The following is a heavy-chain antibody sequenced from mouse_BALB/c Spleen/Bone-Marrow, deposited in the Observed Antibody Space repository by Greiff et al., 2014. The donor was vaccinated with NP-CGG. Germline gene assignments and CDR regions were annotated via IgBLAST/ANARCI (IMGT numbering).Heavy chain of an antibody. D-gene: IGHD1-1*01. CDR3: APYYYGSSQFAY. CDR2: IDPANGNT. J-gene: IGHJ3*01. CDR1: GFNIKDTY. V-gene: IGHV14-3*02. Sequence: EVMLVESGAELVKPGASVKLSCTASGFNIKDTYMHWVKQRPEQGLEWIGRIDPANGNTKYDPKFQGKATITADTSSNTAYLQLSSLTSEDTAVYYRAPYYYGSSQFAYWGQGTLVTVSA.